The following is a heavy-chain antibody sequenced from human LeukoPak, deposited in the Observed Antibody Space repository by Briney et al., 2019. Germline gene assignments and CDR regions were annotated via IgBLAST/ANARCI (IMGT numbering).Heavy chain of an antibody. Sequence: KPSETLSLTCTVSGGSISSSSYYWGWIRQPPGKGLEWIGSIYYSGSTYYNPSLKSRVTISVDTSKNQFSLKLSSVTAADTAVYYCARKAPSLGGDYHYNWFDPWGQGTLVTVSS. CDR3: ARKAPSLGGDYHYNWFDP. J-gene: IGHJ5*02. D-gene: IGHD3-16*01. V-gene: IGHV4-39*01. CDR1: GGSISSSSYY. CDR2: IYYSGST.